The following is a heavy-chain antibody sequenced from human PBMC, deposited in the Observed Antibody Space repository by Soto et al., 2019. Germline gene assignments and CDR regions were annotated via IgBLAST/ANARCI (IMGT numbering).Heavy chain of an antibody. D-gene: IGHD6-13*01. J-gene: IGHJ4*02. CDR2: INQDGSVK. CDR1: GFTFSSYW. V-gene: IGHV3-7*01. Sequence: EVQLVESGGGLVQPGGSLRLSCTASGFTFSSYWMNWVRQAPGKGLEWVANINQDGSVKNYVDSVKGRFTISRDNAKNSVDLQVNSLRVEDTAVYYCARDPAAAPYFDYWGQGALVTVTS. CDR3: ARDPAAAPYFDY.